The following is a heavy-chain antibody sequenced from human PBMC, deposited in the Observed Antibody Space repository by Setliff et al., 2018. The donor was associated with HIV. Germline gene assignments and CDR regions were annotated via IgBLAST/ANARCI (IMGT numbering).Heavy chain of an antibody. V-gene: IGHV4-4*02. J-gene: IGHJ5*02. CDR2: IYHSGST. D-gene: IGHD1-7*01. Sequence: SETLSLTCAVSGGSISSSNWWSWVRQPPGKGLEWIGEIYHSGSTNYKPSLKSRVTISIDRSKDQFSLELTSVTAADTAVYYCAALSLRTNTVYGIISTRFDPWGQGTLVTVSS. CDR3: AALSLRTNTVYGIISTRFDP. CDR1: GGSISSSNW.